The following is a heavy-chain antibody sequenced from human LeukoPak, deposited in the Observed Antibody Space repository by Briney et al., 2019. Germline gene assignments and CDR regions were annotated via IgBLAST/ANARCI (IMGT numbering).Heavy chain of an antibody. CDR3: ARLGGGSYYYYGMDV. J-gene: IGHJ6*02. V-gene: IGHV5-51*01. D-gene: IGHD2-15*01. CDR2: IYPGDSDT. CDR1: GYSFTSYW. Sequence: GESLKISCKGSGYSFTSYWIGWVRQMPGKGLEWMGIIYPGDSDTRYSPSFQGQVTISADKSISTAYLQWNSLKASDTAMYYCARLGGGSYYYYGMDVWGQGTTVTVSS.